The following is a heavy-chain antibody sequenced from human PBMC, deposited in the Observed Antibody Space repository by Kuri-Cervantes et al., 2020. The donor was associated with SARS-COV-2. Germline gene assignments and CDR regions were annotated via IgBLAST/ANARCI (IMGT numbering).Heavy chain of an antibody. CDR3: AREHLGIGAFDI. D-gene: IGHD7-27*01. V-gene: IGHV3-30-3*01. CDR1: GFTFSSYA. CDR2: ISYDGSNK. J-gene: IGHJ3*02. Sequence: LSLTCAASGFTFSSYAMRWVRQAPGKGLEWVAVISYDGSNKYYADSVKGRFTISRDSSKNTLYLQMNSLRAEDTAVYYCAREHLGIGAFDIWGQGTMVTVSS.